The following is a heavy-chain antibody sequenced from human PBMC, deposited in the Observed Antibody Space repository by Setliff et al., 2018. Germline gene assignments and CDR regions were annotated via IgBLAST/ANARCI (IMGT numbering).Heavy chain of an antibody. CDR3: AKDRYSFGSQMYWNSFSL. J-gene: IGHJ3*01. Sequence: PSETLSLTCTVSSGSLDRSGYYWGWIRQPPGKGLEWIASVYHRGSTYYNPSLKSRVTISVGMSRNQFSLQLKSVTAADTAVYYCAKDRYSFGSQMYWNSFSLWGPGTMVTVSS. CDR1: SGSLDRSGYY. D-gene: IGHD1-1*01. CDR2: VYHRGST. V-gene: IGHV4-39*02.